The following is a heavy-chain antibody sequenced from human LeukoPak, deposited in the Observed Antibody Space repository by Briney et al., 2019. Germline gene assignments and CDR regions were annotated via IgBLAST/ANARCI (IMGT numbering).Heavy chain of an antibody. J-gene: IGHJ6*03. D-gene: IGHD5-18*01. Sequence: GGSLRLSCAASGFTFSIYSINWVRQAPGKGLEWVSSISSSSTYKYYADSVKGRFTVSRDNAKNSLYLQMNSLRDEDTAVYYCASDSFNTAMVTYYYMDVRGEGTTVAISS. V-gene: IGHV3-21*01. CDR1: GFTFSIYS. CDR3: ASDSFNTAMVTYYYMDV. CDR2: ISSSSTYK.